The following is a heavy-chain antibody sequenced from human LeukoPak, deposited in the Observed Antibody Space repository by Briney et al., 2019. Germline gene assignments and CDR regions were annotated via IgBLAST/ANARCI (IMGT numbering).Heavy chain of an antibody. CDR1: GYTLTELS. V-gene: IGHV1-24*01. CDR3: ATDTLIVGATGYYFDY. J-gene: IGHJ4*02. D-gene: IGHD1-26*01. Sequence: ASVKVSCKVSGYTLTELSMHWVRQAPGKGLEWMGGFDPEDGETIYAQKFQGRVTMTGDTSTDTAYMELSSLRSEDTAVYYCATDTLIVGATGYYFDYWGQGTLVTVSS. CDR2: FDPEDGET.